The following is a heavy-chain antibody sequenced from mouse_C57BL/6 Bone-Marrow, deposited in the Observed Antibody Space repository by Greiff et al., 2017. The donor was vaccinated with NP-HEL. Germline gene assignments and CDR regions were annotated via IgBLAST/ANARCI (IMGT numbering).Heavy chain of an antibody. CDR1: GFTFSSYG. CDR2: ISSGGSYT. Sequence: EVQGVESGGDLVKLGGSLKLSCAASGFTFSSYGMSWVRQTPDKRLEWVATISSGGSYTYYPDSVKGRFTISRDNAKNTLYLQMSSLKSEDTAMYYCASPYDYDVAWFAYWGQGTLVTVSA. V-gene: IGHV5-6*01. D-gene: IGHD2-4*01. CDR3: ASPYDYDVAWFAY. J-gene: IGHJ3*01.